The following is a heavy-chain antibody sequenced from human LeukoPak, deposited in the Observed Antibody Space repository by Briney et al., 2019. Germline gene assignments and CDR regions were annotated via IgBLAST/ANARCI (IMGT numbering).Heavy chain of an antibody. V-gene: IGHV3-30*02. J-gene: IGHJ4*02. CDR1: GFTFSSYG. D-gene: IGHD4-17*01. Sequence: PGGSLRLSCAASGFTFSSYGMHWVRQAPGKGLEWVAFIRYDGSNKYYADSVKGRFTISRDNSMNTLYLQMNSLRAEDTAVYYCAKDAAFYGDYSNFDYWGQGTLVTVSS. CDR3: AKDAAFYGDYSNFDY. CDR2: IRYDGSNK.